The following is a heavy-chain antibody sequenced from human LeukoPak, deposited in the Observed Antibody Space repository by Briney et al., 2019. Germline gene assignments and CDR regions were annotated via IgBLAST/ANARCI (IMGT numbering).Heavy chain of an antibody. CDR1: GYTFTSYG. J-gene: IGHJ5*02. V-gene: IGHV1-2*02. Sequence: ASVKVSCKASGYTFTSYGISWVRQAPGQGLERMGWINPNNGGTNYAQKFQGRVTMTRDTSINTAYMELSSLRSDDTAVYYCARCKTGDWFDPWGQGTLVTVSS. D-gene: IGHD2/OR15-2a*01. CDR3: ARCKTGDWFDP. CDR2: INPNNGGT.